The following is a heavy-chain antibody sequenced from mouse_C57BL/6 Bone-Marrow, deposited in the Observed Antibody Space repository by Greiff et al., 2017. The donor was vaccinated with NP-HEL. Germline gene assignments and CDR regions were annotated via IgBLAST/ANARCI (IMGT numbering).Heavy chain of an antibody. CDR2: IDPSDSYT. CDR1: GYTFTSYW. V-gene: IGHV1-50*01. Sequence: VQLQQPGAELVKPGASVKLSCKASGYTFTSYWMQWVKQRPGQGLEWIGEIDPSDSYTNYNQKFKGKATLTVDTSSSTAYMQLSSLTSEDSAVYYCARKRRFAYWGQGTLVTVSA. CDR3: ARKRRFAY. J-gene: IGHJ3*01.